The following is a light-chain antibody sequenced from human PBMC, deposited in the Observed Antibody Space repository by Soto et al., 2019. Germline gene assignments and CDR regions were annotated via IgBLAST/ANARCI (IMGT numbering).Light chain of an antibody. CDR1: QSISSN. CDR2: GAS. Sequence: EIVMTQSPATLSVSPGERATLSCRATQSISSNFAWYQQRPGQAPRLLIYGASTRATGIPARFSGSGSETDCTLTLSRLQSEDFAVYYRQQYNNWPPLTFGGGTKVEIK. J-gene: IGKJ4*01. V-gene: IGKV3-15*01. CDR3: QQYNNWPPLT.